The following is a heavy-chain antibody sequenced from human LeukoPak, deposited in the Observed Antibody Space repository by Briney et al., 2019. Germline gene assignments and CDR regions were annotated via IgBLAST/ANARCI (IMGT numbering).Heavy chain of an antibody. CDR2: IRYDGSNK. V-gene: IGHV3-30*02. D-gene: IGHD4-17*01. CDR3: ARDSGDYGDLPVDY. Sequence: GSLRLSCAASGFTFSSYGMHWVRQAPGKGLEWVAFIRYDGSNKYYADSVKGRFTISRDNAKNSLYLQMNSLRAEDTAVYYCARDSGDYGDLPVDYWGQGTLVTVSS. CDR1: GFTFSSYG. J-gene: IGHJ4*02.